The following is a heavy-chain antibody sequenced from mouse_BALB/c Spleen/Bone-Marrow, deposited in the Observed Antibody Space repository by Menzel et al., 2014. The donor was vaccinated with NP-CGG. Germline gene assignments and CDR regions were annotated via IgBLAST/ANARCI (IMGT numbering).Heavy chain of an antibody. J-gene: IGHJ4*01. CDR3: ARGGHDFSLDY. V-gene: IGHV1-69*01. CDR2: IDTSDSYI. D-gene: IGHD2-4*01. Sequence: QVQLQQPGAEFVMPGASVKMSCKASGYTFTDKWMHWVKQRPGQGLEWIGAIDTSDSYINYNQKFKGKASLTVDASSSTAYTHLSSLTSDDSAVYYCARGGHDFSLDYWGQGTSVVVSS. CDR1: GYTFTDKW.